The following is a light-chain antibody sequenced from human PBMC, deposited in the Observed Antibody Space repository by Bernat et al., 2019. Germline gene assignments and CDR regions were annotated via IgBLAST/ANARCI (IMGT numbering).Light chain of an antibody. CDR1: QVIGTY. V-gene: IGKV1-9*01. J-gene: IGKJ5*01. CDR3: QQLDNFPLT. Sequence: DIQLTQSPSFLSASVGDRVTITCRASQVIGTYLAWYHQKPGKVPHLLIYGASSLQSGVPSRFSGSGSGTEFTLTISSLQPEDSATYYCQQLDNFPLTFGQGTRLEIK. CDR2: GAS.